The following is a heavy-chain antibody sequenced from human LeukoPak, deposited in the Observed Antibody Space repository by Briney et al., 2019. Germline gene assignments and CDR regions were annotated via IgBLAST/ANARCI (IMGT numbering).Heavy chain of an antibody. Sequence: SETLSLTCTVSGGSISSYYWSWIRQPPGKGLEWIGYIYYSGSTNYNPSLKRRVTISVDTSKNQFSLKLSSVTAADTAVYYCARLEGNWFDPWGQGTLVTVSS. CDR2: IYYSGST. CDR3: ARLEGNWFDP. J-gene: IGHJ5*02. CDR1: GGSISSYY. V-gene: IGHV4-59*08.